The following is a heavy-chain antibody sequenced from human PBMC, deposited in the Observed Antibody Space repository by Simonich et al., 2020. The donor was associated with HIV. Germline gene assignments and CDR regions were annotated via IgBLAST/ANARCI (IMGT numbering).Heavy chain of an antibody. D-gene: IGHD5-12*01. CDR1: SGSFSGYY. V-gene: IGHV4-34*01. J-gene: IGHJ4*02. CDR3: ARRSGYDLDY. Sequence: QVQLQQWGAGLLKPSETLSLTCAVYSGSFSGYYWSWIRQSPGKGLEWIGEIDHSESTNYNPSLKSRVTISVDTSKNQFSLKLSSVTAADTAVYYCARRSGYDLDYWGQGTLVTVSS. CDR2: IDHSEST.